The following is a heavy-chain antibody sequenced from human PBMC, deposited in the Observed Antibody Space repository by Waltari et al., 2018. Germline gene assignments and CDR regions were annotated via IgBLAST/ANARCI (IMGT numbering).Heavy chain of an antibody. Sequence: QVQLQESGPGLVKPSQTLSLTCTVSGGSISSGSYYWGWIRQPPGKGLEWIGSIYYSGSTYSNPSLKSRVTISVDTSKNQFSLKLSSVTAADTAVYYCARVSRFLEWLPPVYDYYYGMDVWGQGTTVTVSS. CDR2: IYYSGST. CDR1: GGSISSGSYY. D-gene: IGHD3-3*01. J-gene: IGHJ6*02. CDR3: ARVSRFLEWLPPVYDYYYGMDV. V-gene: IGHV4-39*07.